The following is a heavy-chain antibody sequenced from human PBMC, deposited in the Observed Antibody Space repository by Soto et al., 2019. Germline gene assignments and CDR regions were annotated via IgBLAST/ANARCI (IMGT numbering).Heavy chain of an antibody. CDR2: ISSRGSTI. J-gene: IGHJ6*02. CDR1: GFTFSSYE. D-gene: IGHD6-6*01. V-gene: IGHV3-48*03. CDR3: AREKQLVNYGMDV. Sequence: EVQLVESGGGLVQPGGSLRLSCAASGFTFSSYEMNWVRQAPGKGLEWVSYISSRGSTIYYADSVKGRFTISRDNAKNSLYLQMNSLRAEDTAVYYCAREKQLVNYGMDVWGQGTTVTVSS.